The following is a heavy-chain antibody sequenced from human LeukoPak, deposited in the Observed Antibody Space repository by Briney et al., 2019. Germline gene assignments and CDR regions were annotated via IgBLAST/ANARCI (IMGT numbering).Heavy chain of an antibody. Sequence: PSETLSLNCTVSGGSISSDYWNWIRQPPGKRPEWIGYIYHSGATNYNPSLKSRVTISLDTSKKYFSLKLTSVTAADTAIYYCAKVGGMTTVNNAAFDIWGQGTMVTVAS. V-gene: IGHV4-59*01. CDR1: GGSISSDY. J-gene: IGHJ3*02. CDR3: AKVGGMTTVNNAAFDI. CDR2: IYHSGAT. D-gene: IGHD4-11*01.